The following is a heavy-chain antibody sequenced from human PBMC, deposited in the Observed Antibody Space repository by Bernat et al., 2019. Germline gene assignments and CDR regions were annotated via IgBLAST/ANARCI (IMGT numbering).Heavy chain of an antibody. V-gene: IGHV3-30-3*01. CDR1: GFTFSSYA. D-gene: IGHD6-19*01. J-gene: IGHJ4*02. CDR3: ARDFTENRDLRFYSSGPPDY. Sequence: QVQLVESGGGVVQPGRSLRLSCAASGFTFSSYAMHWVRQAPGKGLEWVAVISYDGSNKYYADSVKGRFTISRDNSKNTLFLQMDSLRAEDTAVYYCARDFTENRDLRFYSSGPPDYWGQGILVSVSS. CDR2: ISYDGSNK.